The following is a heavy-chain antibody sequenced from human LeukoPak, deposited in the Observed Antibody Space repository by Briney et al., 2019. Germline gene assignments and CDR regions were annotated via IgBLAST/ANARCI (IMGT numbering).Heavy chain of an antibody. CDR2: ISYDGSNK. CDR1: GFTFSSYA. D-gene: IGHD3-9*01. CDR3: ARDTAVESVLRAFDI. Sequence: AGGSLRLSCAASGFTFSSYAMHWVRQAPGKGLEWVAVISYDGSNKYYADSVKGRFTISRDNSKNTLYLQMNSLRAEDTAVYYCARDTAVESVLRAFDIWGQGQWSPSLQ. J-gene: IGHJ3*02. V-gene: IGHV3-30-3*01.